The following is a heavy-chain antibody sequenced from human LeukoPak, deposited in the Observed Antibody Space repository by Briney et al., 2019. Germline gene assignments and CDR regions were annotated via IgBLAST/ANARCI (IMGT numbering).Heavy chain of an antibody. CDR3: ASQGGLLWFGELSGGMDV. CDR1: GFTFSSSA. CDR2: ISYDGSNK. Sequence: GGSLRLSCAASGFTFSSSAMNWVRQAPGKGLEWVAFISYDGSNKYYADSVKGRFTISRDNSKNTLYLQMNSLRAEDTAVYYCASQGGLLWFGELSGGMDVWGQGTTVTVSS. J-gene: IGHJ6*02. D-gene: IGHD3-10*01. V-gene: IGHV3-30-3*01.